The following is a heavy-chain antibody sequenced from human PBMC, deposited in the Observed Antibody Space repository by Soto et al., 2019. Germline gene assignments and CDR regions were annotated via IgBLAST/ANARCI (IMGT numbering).Heavy chain of an antibody. D-gene: IGHD4-17*01. J-gene: IGHJ4*02. CDR2: INHSGST. CDR1: GGSFSGYY. CDR3: ARGRSDGEYANLLFDY. V-gene: IGHV4-34*01. Sequence: SETLSLTCAVYGGSFSGYYWSWIRQPPGKGLEWIGEINHSGSTNYNPSLKSRVTISVDTSKNQFSLKLSSVTAADTAVYYCARGRSDGEYANLLFDYWGQGTLVTVSS.